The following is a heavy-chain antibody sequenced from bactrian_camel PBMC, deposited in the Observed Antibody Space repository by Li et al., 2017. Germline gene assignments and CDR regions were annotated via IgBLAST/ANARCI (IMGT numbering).Heavy chain of an antibody. Sequence: SLRLSCAVSGSALSNFYMSWVRQTPGKGLEYVATIYHDASWTWYGDSVKGRFTITRDDAKNTVDLLMTSLKSEDTAYYYCARHIDYAFDVWGQGTQVTVS. J-gene: IGHJ4*01. CDR1: GSALSNFY. CDR2: IYHDASWT. CDR3: ARHIDYAFDV. D-gene: IGHD5*01. V-gene: IGHV3-2*01.